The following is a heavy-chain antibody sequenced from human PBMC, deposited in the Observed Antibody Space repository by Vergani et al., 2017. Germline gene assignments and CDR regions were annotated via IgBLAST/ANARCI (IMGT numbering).Heavy chain of an antibody. CDR1: GFTFSSYA. CDR3: VKGLPTRGSGWEGYFDY. D-gene: IGHD6-19*01. CDR2: ISSNGGST. Sequence: EVQLVESGGGLVQPGGSLRLSCSASGFTFSSYAMHWVRQAPGKGLEYVSAISSNGGSTYYADSVKGRFTISRDNSKNTLYLQMSSLRAEDTAVYYCVKGLPTRGSGWEGYFDYWGQGTLVTVSS. V-gene: IGHV3-64D*06. J-gene: IGHJ4*02.